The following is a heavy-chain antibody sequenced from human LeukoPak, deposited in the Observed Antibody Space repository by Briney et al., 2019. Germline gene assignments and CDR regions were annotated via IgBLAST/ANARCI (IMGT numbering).Heavy chain of an antibody. J-gene: IGHJ3*02. V-gene: IGHV4-39*01. D-gene: IGHD3-16*01. Sequence: SETLSLTCTVSGGSISSSSYYWGWIRQPPGKGLEWIGSIYYSGSTYYNPSLKSRVTISVDTSKNQFSLKLSSVTAADTAVYYCAKMMGRDAFDIWGQGTMVTVSS. CDR1: GGSISSSSYY. CDR3: AKMMGRDAFDI. CDR2: IYYSGST.